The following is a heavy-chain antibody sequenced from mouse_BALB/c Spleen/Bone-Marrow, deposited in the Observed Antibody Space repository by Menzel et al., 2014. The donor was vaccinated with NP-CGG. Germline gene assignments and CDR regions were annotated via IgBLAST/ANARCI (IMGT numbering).Heavy chain of an antibody. CDR2: IIPSNGRT. CDR1: GYTFTSYW. V-gene: IGHV1S81*02. CDR3: ARWLLQYFDV. D-gene: IGHD2-3*01. J-gene: IGHJ1*01. Sequence: VQLQQSGAELVKPGASVKLSCKSSGYTFTSYWLHWVKQRPGQGLEWIGEIIPSNGRTNYNEKFKSKATLTVDKSSNTAYMQLSSLTSEDSAVYYCARWLLQYFDVWGAGTTVTVSS.